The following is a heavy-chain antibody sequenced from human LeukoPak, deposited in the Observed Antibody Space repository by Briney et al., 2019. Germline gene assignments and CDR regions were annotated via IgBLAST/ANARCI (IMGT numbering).Heavy chain of an antibody. CDR3: AREVRWICSGGSCYSDY. CDR2: ISWNSGSI. CDR1: GFTFDDYA. J-gene: IGHJ4*02. Sequence: GRSLRLSCAASGFTFDDYAMHWVRQAPGKGLEWVSGISWNSGSIGYVDSVKGRFTIFRDNAKNSLYLQMNSLRAEDTAVYYCAREVRWICSGGSCYSDYWGQGTLVTVSS. D-gene: IGHD2-15*01. V-gene: IGHV3-9*01.